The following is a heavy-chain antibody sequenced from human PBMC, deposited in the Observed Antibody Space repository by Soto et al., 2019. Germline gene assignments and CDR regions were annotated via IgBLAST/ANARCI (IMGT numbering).Heavy chain of an antibody. Sequence: VESLKSAFEVSGYSFTNYLIGFVLQMPGKGLEWMGIIFPGDSDTRYSPSFRGQVTISADTSISTAYLQWSSLRDSDTAIYYCARETWDLVETNYFERWGTGTQVKVS. V-gene: IGHV5-51*01. CDR2: IFPGDSDT. CDR3: ARETWDLVETNYFER. J-gene: IGHJ4*02. D-gene: IGHD1-26*01. CDR1: GYSFTNYL.